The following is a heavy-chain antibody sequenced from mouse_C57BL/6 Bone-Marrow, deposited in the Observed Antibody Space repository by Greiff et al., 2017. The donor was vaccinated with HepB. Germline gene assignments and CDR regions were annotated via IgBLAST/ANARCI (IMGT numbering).Heavy chain of an antibody. Sequence: EVKLVESGGGLVQPKGSLKLSCAASGFSFNTYAMNWVRQAPGKGLEWVARIRSKSNNYATYYADSVKDRFTISRDDSESMLYLQMNNLKTEDTAMYYCVRHDGYFDVWGTGTTVTVSS. CDR2: IRSKSNNYAT. J-gene: IGHJ1*03. CDR1: GFSFNTYA. V-gene: IGHV10-1*01. CDR3: VRHDGYFDV.